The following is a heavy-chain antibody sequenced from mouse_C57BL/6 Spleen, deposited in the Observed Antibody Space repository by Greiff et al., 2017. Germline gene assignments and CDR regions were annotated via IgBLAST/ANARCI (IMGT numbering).Heavy chain of an antibody. CDR2: INYDGSST. CDR3: ARDRYEGYFDY. V-gene: IGHV5-16*01. Sequence: EVMLVESEGGLVQPGSSMKLSCTASGFTFSDYYMAWVRQVPEKGLEWVAKINYDGSSTYYLDSLKSRFIISRDNAKNILYLQMSSLKSEDTATYYCARDRYEGYFDYWGQGTTLTVSS. J-gene: IGHJ2*01. CDR1: GFTFSDYY. D-gene: IGHD2-12*01.